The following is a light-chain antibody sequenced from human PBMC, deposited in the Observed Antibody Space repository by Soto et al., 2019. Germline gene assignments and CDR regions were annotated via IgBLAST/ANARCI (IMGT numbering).Light chain of an antibody. CDR1: QSVSSIY. V-gene: IGKV3-20*01. CDR2: GAS. Sequence: IVLTQSPGTQSLSPGERATLCCRASQSVSSIYLAWYQRKPGQAPRLLIYGASSRATGIPDRFSGSGSGTDFTLTISRLEPEDFAVYYCQQYGSSRWTFGQGTKVDIK. J-gene: IGKJ1*01. CDR3: QQYGSSRWT.